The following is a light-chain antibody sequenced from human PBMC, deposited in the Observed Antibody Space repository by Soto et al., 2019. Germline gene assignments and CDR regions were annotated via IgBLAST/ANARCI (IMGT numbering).Light chain of an antibody. V-gene: IGLV4-69*01. J-gene: IGLJ2*01. CDR3: QTWGTGIHVV. Sequence: QSVLTQSPSASASLGASVTLTCTLSSGHSNYAIAWHQQQPEKGPRYLMKLNSDGSHSKGDGIPDRFSGSSSGAERYLTISSLQSDDEADYYCQTWGTGIHVVLGGGTKLTVL. CDR1: SGHSNYA. CDR2: LNSDGSH.